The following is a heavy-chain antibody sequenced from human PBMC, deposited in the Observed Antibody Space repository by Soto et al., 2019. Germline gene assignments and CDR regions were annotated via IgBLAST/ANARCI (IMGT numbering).Heavy chain of an antibody. CDR1: GFTFSSYG. J-gene: IGHJ4*02. Sequence: AGSLRLSCAASGFTFSSYGMHWVRQAPGKGLEWVAVISYDGSNKYYADTVKGRFTSCRDNSKNTLYLQMNSLRAEDTAVYYCAKEQYSSGWYVYWGQGTLVTVSS. CDR2: ISYDGSNK. D-gene: IGHD6-19*01. V-gene: IGHV3-30*18. CDR3: AKEQYSSGWYVY.